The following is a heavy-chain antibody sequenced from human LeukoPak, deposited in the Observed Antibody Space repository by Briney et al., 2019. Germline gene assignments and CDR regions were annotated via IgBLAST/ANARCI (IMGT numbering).Heavy chain of an antibody. CDR3: ARDLQWLVKDFEDY. Sequence: PGGSLRLSCAASGFTFSDYNMSWIRQAPGKGLEWVSYISSSSSTIYYADSVKGRFTISRDNAKNSLYLQMNSLRAEDTAVYYCARDLQWLVKDFEDYWGQGTLVTVSS. CDR2: ISSSSSTI. V-gene: IGHV3-11*01. D-gene: IGHD6-19*01. CDR1: GFTFSDYN. J-gene: IGHJ4*02.